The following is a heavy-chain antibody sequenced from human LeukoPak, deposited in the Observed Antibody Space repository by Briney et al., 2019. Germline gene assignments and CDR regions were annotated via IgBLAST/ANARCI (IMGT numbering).Heavy chain of an antibody. CDR2: IYPGDSDT. J-gene: IGHJ6*02. CDR1: GYSFTSYW. Sequence: RWESLKISCKGSGYSFTSYWIGWVRPMPGKGLEWMGIIYPGDSDTRYSPSFQGQVTISADKSISTAYLQWSSLKASDTAMYYCARQSIVGATSYYYYGMDVWGQGTTVTVSS. D-gene: IGHD1-26*01. CDR3: ARQSIVGATSYYYYGMDV. V-gene: IGHV5-51*01.